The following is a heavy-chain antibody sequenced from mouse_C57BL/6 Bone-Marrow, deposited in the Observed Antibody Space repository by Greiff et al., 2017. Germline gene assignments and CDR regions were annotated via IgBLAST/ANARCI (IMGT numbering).Heavy chain of an antibody. CDR1: GFNIKDYY. CDR2: IDPEDGET. D-gene: IGHD1-3*01. J-gene: IGHJ2*01. CDR3: TRSLIFYDTKY. V-gene: IGHV14-2*01. Sequence: EVQLQQSGAELVKPGASVKLSCTASGFNIKDYYIHWVKQRTEQGLEWIGRIDPEDGETKYAPKFQDKATITADTSSNTAYLQLSSLTSEDTAVYFCTRSLIFYDTKYWGQGTTLTVSS.